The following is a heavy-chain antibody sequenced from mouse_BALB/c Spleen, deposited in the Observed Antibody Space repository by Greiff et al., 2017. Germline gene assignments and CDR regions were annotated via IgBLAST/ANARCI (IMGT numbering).Heavy chain of an antibody. CDR2: IYPSDSYT. Sequence: VQLQQPGAELVRPGASVKLSCKASGYTFTSYWINWVKQRPGQGLEWIGNIYPSDSYTNYNQKFKDKATLTVDKSSSTAYMQLSSPTSEDSAVYYCTKGPYYGSSYFDYWGQGTTLTVSS. J-gene: IGHJ2*01. V-gene: IGHV1-69*02. D-gene: IGHD1-1*01. CDR1: GYTFTSYW. CDR3: TKGPYYGSSYFDY.